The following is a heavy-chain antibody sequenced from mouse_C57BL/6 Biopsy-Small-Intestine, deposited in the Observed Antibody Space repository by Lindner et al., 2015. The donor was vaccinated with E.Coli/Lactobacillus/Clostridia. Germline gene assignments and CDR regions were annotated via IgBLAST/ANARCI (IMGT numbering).Heavy chain of an antibody. J-gene: IGHJ1*03. Sequence: SVKVSCKASGDTFTSYAIHWVRQAPGQRLEWMGWINGGNGKTKYSQKFQGRVTITRDTSASTAYMELSSLRSEDTAVYYCARANWNERGYFYYMDVWGKGTTVTVSS. D-gene: IGHD2-1*01. CDR3: ARANWNERGYFYYMDV. V-gene: IGHV1-66*01. CDR2: INGGNGKT. CDR1: GDTFTSYA.